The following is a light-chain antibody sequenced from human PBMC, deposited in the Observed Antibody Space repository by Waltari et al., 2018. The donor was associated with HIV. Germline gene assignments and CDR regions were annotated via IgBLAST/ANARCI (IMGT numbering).Light chain of an antibody. V-gene: IGLV2-11*01. CDR2: DVS. Sequence: QSALTQPRSMSGSPGQSVTISCTGTNNDVGFSDYVSWFQQHPGKVPKLIISDVSKRPPGVPDRFSGPKSDNAASLTISGLQPEDEAHYYCCAYAGSYSVVFGGGTKLTVL. CDR3: CAYAGSYSVV. J-gene: IGLJ2*01. CDR1: NNDVGFSDY.